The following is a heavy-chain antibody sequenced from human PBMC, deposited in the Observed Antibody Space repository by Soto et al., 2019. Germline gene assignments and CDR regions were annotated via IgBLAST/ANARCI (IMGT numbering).Heavy chain of an antibody. CDR3: ARLVYDSRLNYLYFVQDF. CDR2: VYNDGSA. V-gene: IGHV4-4*02. D-gene: IGHD3-22*01. Sequence: SETLSLTCDVSGVSISSGNWWSWVRQPPGKGLEWIAEVYNDGSANYHPSLESRATISVDRSKNQFSLRLSSVTAADTGKYYCARLVYDSRLNYLYFVQDFWGQGTLVTVSS. J-gene: IGHJ4*02. CDR1: GVSISSGNW.